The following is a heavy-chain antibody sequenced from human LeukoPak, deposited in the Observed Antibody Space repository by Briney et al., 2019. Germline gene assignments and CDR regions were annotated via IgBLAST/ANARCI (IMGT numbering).Heavy chain of an antibody. CDR3: ARGFSGGSYYYFDY. Sequence: SETLSLTCTVSGGSISSYYWSWIRQPPGKGLEWIGYIYYSGSINYNPSLKSRVTTSVDTSKNQFSLKLSSVTAADTAVYYCARGFSGGSYYYFDYWGQGTLVTVSS. J-gene: IGHJ4*02. CDR1: GGSISSYY. V-gene: IGHV4-59*01. CDR2: IYYSGSI. D-gene: IGHD1-26*01.